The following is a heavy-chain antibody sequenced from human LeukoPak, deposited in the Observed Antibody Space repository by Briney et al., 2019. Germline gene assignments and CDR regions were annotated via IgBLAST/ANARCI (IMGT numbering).Heavy chain of an antibody. J-gene: IGHJ5*02. CDR1: GFTFSSYG. CDR2: IRYDGSNK. CDR3: AKAPGLGYCSSTSCLNWFDP. D-gene: IGHD2-2*01. Sequence: GGSLRLSCAASGFTFSSYGMHWVRQAPGKGLEWVAFIRYDGSNKYYADSVKGRFTISRDNSKNTLYLQMNSLRAEDTAVYYCAKAPGLGYCSSTSCLNWFDPWGQGTLVTVSS. V-gene: IGHV3-30*02.